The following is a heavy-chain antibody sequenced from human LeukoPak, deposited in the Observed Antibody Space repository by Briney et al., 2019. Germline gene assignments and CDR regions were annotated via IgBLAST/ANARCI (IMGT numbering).Heavy chain of an antibody. V-gene: IGHV3-21*01. J-gene: IGHJ2*01. Sequence: PGGSLRLSCEASGFTYSSYTMDWVRQAPGKGLEWVSSISTTSTYINYADSVKGRFTISRDNAKNSLYLQMHSLRVEDTAVYYCAKQERNHNIRYFDVWGRGTLLTVST. CDR2: ISTTSTYI. CDR1: GFTYSSYT. D-gene: IGHD1-1*01. CDR3: AKQERNHNIRYFDV.